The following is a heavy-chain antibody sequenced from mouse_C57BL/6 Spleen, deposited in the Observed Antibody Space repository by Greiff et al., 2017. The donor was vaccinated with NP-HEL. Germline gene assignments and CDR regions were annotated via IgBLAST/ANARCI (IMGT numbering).Heavy chain of an antibody. V-gene: IGHV7-3*01. Sequence: EVKLMESGGGLVQPGGSLSLSCAASGFTFTDYYMSWVRQPPGKALEWLGFIRNKANGYTTEYSASVKGRFTISRDNSQSILYLQMNALRAEDSATYYCARTYYGSSYLDYWGQGTTLTVSS. CDR3: ARTYYGSSYLDY. D-gene: IGHD1-1*01. CDR1: GFTFTDYY. CDR2: IRNKANGYTT. J-gene: IGHJ2*01.